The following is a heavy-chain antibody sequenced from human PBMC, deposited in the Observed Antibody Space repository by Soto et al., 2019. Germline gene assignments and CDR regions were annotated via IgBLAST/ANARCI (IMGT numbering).Heavy chain of an antibody. D-gene: IGHD3-9*01. J-gene: IGHJ6*02. Sequence: SETLSLTCAVYSGSFSGYYWSWIRQPPGKGLEWIGEINHSGSTNYNPSLKSRVTISVDTSKNQFSLKLSSVTAADTAVYYCARARAQLVLRYFSHYYGMDVWGQGTTVTVSS. CDR3: ARARAQLVLRYFSHYYGMDV. V-gene: IGHV4-34*01. CDR1: SGSFSGYY. CDR2: INHSGST.